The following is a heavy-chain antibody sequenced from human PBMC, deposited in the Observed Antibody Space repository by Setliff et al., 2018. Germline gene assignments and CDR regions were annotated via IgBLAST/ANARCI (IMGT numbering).Heavy chain of an antibody. V-gene: IGHV1-69*05. CDR3: ARATRDSDGWYYEYRWFDP. Sequence: GASVKVSCKASGGTFSSYGISWVRQAPGQGLEWMGGTIPMFGTTNYARKFQGRVTIITDESTSTAYMELSSLGSEDTAVYYCARATRDSDGWYYEYRWFDPWGQGTLVTVSS. J-gene: IGHJ5*02. CDR2: TIPMFGTT. D-gene: IGHD6-19*01. CDR1: GGTFSSYG.